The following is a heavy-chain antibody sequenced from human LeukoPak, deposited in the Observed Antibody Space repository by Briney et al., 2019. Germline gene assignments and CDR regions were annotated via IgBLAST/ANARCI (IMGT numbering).Heavy chain of an antibody. D-gene: IGHD4-23*01. CDR3: ARTGRGYTGNSHYYYMDV. CDR1: GGSFGDYD. J-gene: IGHJ6*03. V-gene: IGHV4-34*01. CDR2: INHSGST. Sequence: SETLSLTCAVYGGSFGDYDWSWIRQPPGKGLEWIGEINHSGSTNYNPSLKSRVTISVGTSENQFSLKLSSVTAADTAVYYCARTGRGYTGNSHYYYMDVWGKGTTVTVSS.